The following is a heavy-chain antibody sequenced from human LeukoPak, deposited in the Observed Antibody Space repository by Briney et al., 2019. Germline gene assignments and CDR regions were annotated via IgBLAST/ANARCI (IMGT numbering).Heavy chain of an antibody. CDR3: ARAPRDTATYFDY. Sequence: PGGSLRPSCAASGFAFSIYDMHWVRQPTGKGLEWVSAIGTTDNTYYIDSVKGRFTISRENAKNTLNLQMDSLRAEDTAVYYCARAPRDTATYFDYWGQGTLVTVSS. J-gene: IGHJ4*02. CDR2: IGTTDNT. D-gene: IGHD5-18*01. CDR1: GFAFSIYD. V-gene: IGHV3-13*01.